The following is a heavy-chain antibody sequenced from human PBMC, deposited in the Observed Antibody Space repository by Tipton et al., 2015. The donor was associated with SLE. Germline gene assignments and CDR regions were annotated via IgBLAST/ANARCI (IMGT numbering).Heavy chain of an antibody. J-gene: IGHJ4*02. CDR3: ARVAPAEVFDY. V-gene: IGHV4-34*12. Sequence: TLSLTCAVYGGSFNGYFWTWIRQPPGKGLEWIAEIIHSGVTNYNPSLRSRVTISVDMSKNQVSLKLSSVTAADTAVYYCARVAPAEVFDYWGQGTLVIVSA. D-gene: IGHD2-2*01. CDR1: GGSFNGYF. CDR2: IIHSGVT.